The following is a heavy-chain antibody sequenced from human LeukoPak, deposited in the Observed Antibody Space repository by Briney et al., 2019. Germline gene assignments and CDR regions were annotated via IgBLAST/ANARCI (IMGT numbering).Heavy chain of an antibody. V-gene: IGHV4-59*01. CDR1: GGSISSYY. J-gene: IGHJ4*02. Sequence: PSETLSLTCTVSGGSISSYYWSWIRQPPGKGLEWIGYIYYSGSTNYNPSLKSRVTISVDTSKNQFSLKLSSVTAADTAVYYCARGSSVSSGYYFDYWGQGTLVTVSS. CDR2: IYYSGST. D-gene: IGHD3-22*01. CDR3: ARGSSVSSGYYFDY.